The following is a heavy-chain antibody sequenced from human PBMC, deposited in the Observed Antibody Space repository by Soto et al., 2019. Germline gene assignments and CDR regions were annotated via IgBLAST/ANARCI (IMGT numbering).Heavy chain of an antibody. J-gene: IGHJ4*02. Sequence: GGSLRLSCAASGFTFSSYAMSWVRQAPGKGLEWVSAISGSGGSTYYADSVKGRFTISRDNSKNTLYLQMNSLRAEDTAVYYCANPGNWNYGGYFDYWDQGTLVTVSS. V-gene: IGHV3-23*01. CDR2: ISGSGGST. CDR1: GFTFSSYA. D-gene: IGHD1-7*01. CDR3: ANPGNWNYGGYFDY.